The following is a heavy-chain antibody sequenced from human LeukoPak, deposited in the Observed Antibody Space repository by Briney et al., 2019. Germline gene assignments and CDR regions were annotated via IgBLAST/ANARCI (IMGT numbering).Heavy chain of an antibody. Sequence: GGSLRLSCAASGFSFTNAWMNWVRQAPGKGLEWVGRIKSKTDGGAVHYAAPVRGRFSISRDDSINTVYLQMDSLKANDTAVYYCLTRLRSTIGVDYWGQGTLVTVSS. D-gene: IGHD5/OR15-5a*01. CDR2: IKSKTDGGAV. V-gene: IGHV3-15*01. CDR1: GFSFTNAW. CDR3: LTRLRSTIGVDY. J-gene: IGHJ4*01.